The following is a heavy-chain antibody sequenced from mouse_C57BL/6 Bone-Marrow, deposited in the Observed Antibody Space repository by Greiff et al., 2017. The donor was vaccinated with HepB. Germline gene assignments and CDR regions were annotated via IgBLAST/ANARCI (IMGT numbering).Heavy chain of an antibody. CDR2: IHPNSGST. D-gene: IGHD1-1*02. V-gene: IGHV1-64*01. CDR3: ARHYPGAWFAY. J-gene: IGHJ3*01. Sequence: QVQLQQPGAELVKPGASVKLSCKASGYTFTSYWMHWVKQRPGQGLEWIGMIHPNSGSTNYNEKFKSKATLTVDKSSSTADMQLSSLTSEDSAVYYCARHYPGAWFAYWGQGTLVTVSA. CDR1: GYTFTSYW.